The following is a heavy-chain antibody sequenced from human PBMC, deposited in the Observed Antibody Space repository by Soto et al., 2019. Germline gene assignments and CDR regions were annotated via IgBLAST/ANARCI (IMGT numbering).Heavy chain of an antibody. CDR3: ARGSDSSGYRDWYFDL. J-gene: IGHJ2*01. D-gene: IGHD3-22*01. Sequence: EAQLVESGGGLVQPGGSLRLSCAASGFTFSSYDMHWVRQVKGKGLEWVSRIGAAGDTYYPGSVKGRFTISRENGKNSLYLQMNSLRNGDTAVYYCARGSDSSGYRDWYFDLWGRGTLVTVSS. CDR1: GFTFSSYD. V-gene: IGHV3-13*01. CDR2: IGAAGDT.